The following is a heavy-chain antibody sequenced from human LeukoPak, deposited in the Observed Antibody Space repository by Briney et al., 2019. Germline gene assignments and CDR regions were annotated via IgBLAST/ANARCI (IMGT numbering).Heavy chain of an antibody. J-gene: IGHJ4*02. CDR2: IYYSGST. CDR1: GGSISSSSYY. D-gene: IGHD3-3*01. V-gene: IGHV4-39*01. Sequence: PSQTLSLTCTVSGGSISSSSYYWGWIRQPPGKGLEWIGSIYYSGSTYYNPSLKSRVTISVDTSKNQFSLKLSSVTAADTAVYYCARRNYDFWSGYYLEFDYWGQGTLVTVSS. CDR3: ARRNYDFWSGYYLEFDY.